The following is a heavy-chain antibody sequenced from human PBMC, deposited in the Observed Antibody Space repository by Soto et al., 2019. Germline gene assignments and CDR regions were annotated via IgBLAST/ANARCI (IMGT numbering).Heavy chain of an antibody. CDR2: VWYDGSNR. V-gene: IGHV3-33*01. CDR3: ARGSYDGSGLDV. Sequence: QVQLVESGGGVVQPGTSLRLSCIASRFTFISYGMHWVRQVPGKGLEWVAVVWYDGSNRYYGESVRGRFTIARDNSMNTGYLQMDSVRVEDTAVYYCARGSYDGSGLDVWGQGTTVTVSS. CDR1: RFTFISYG. J-gene: IGHJ6*02. D-gene: IGHD3-10*01.